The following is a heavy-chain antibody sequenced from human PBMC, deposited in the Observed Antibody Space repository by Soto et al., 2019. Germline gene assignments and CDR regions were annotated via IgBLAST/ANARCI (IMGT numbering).Heavy chain of an antibody. D-gene: IGHD4-17*01. CDR1: GFTFSDYA. CDR2: IIASGTYS. Sequence: QLLESGGGLVQPGGSLRLSCAASGFTFSDYAMTWVRQAPGKGLEWVSGIIASGTYSKYADSVNGRFTIPRDNAKNTLYMKMNGLRVEDTAVYFCAKDPNGDYMGAFDFWGQGTMVTVSS. V-gene: IGHV3-23*01. CDR3: AKDPNGDYMGAFDF. J-gene: IGHJ3*01.